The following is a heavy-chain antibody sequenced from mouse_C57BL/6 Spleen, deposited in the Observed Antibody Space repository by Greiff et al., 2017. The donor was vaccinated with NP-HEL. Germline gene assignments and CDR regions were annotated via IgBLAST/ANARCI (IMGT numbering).Heavy chain of an antibody. CDR1: GFTFSSYA. V-gene: IGHV5-4*01. CDR2: ISDGGSYT. CDR3: ARDLLHAMDY. J-gene: IGHJ4*01. Sequence: EVQLQESGGGLVKPGGSLKLSCAASGFTFSSYAMSWVRQTPEKRLEWVATISDGGSYTYYPDNVKGRFTISRDNAKNNLYLQMSHLKSEDTAMYYCARDLLHAMDYWGQGTSVTVSS.